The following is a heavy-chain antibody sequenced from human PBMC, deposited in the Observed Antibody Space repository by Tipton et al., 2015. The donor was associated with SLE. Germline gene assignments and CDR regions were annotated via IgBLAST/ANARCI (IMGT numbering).Heavy chain of an antibody. D-gene: IGHD3-16*01. CDR2: IYSGGST. CDR3: ARDGAWGYYYYYYMDV. J-gene: IGHJ6*03. Sequence: SLRLSCAASGFTVSSNYMSWVRQAPGKGLEWVSVIYSGGSTYYADSVKGRFTISRDNSKNTLYLQMNSLRAEDTAVYYCARDGAWGYYYYYYMDVWGKGTTVTVSS. CDR1: GFTVSSNY. V-gene: IGHV3-66*01.